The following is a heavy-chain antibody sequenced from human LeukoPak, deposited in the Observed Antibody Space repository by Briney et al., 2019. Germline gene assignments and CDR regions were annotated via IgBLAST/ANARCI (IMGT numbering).Heavy chain of an antibody. V-gene: IGHV3-66*02. CDR1: GFTFSSYS. J-gene: IGHJ4*02. D-gene: IGHD3-3*01. CDR2: IYSGGST. Sequence: GGSLRLSCAASGFTFSSYSMSWVRQAPGKGLEWVSVIYSGGSTYYADSVKARFTISRDNSKNTLYLQMNSLRAEDTAVYYCARVMTHYDFWSDDDYWGQGTLVTVSS. CDR3: ARVMTHYDFWSDDDY.